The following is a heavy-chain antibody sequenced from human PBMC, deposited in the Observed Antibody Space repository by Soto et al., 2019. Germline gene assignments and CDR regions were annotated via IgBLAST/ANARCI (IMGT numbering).Heavy chain of an antibody. Sequence: GASVKVSCKASGYTFTSYGISWVRQAPGQGLEWMGWISAYNGNTNYAQKLQGRVTMTTDTSTSTAYMELRSLRSDDTAVYYCARDRDFWSGYQNFDDRGQGTLVTVSS. V-gene: IGHV1-18*01. CDR3: ARDRDFWSGYQNFDD. CDR1: GYTFTSYG. J-gene: IGHJ4*02. D-gene: IGHD3-3*01. CDR2: ISAYNGNT.